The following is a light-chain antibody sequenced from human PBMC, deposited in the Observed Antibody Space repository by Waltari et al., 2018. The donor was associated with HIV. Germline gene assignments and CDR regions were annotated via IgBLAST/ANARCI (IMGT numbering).Light chain of an antibody. CDR1: SSDITNSKL. V-gene: IGLV2-23*02. J-gene: IGLJ2*01. CDR2: EAT. CDR3: CSYASSGTLVV. Sequence: QSALTQPASVSGSPGQSISISCTETSSDITNSKLVSWYQHHTAKAPKLLIFEATKRPSGVSNRFSGSKSGNTASLTISDLQAEDEADYYCCSYASSGTLVVFGGGTRVTVL.